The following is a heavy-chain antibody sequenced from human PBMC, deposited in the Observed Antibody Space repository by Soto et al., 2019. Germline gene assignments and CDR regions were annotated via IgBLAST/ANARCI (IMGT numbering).Heavy chain of an antibody. Sequence: GGSLRLSFAASGFTFSSYPMSWVRQAPGKGLEWVSAISGSGGSTYYADSVKGRFTISRDNSKNTLYLQMNSLRAEDTAVYYCAKLGGRSGSYYPFDYWGQGTLVTVSS. CDR2: ISGSGGST. CDR3: AKLGGRSGSYYPFDY. J-gene: IGHJ4*02. D-gene: IGHD3-10*01. CDR1: GFTFSSYP. V-gene: IGHV3-23*01.